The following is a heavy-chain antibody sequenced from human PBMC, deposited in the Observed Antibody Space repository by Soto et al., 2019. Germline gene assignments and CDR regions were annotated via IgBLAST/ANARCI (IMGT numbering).Heavy chain of an antibody. Sequence: SETLSLTCTVSGVSVSSGDYYWSWIRQPPGKGLEWIGYIHYSAGTDYSPSPKSRHTITDDTSKNQFSLRLSSVTAEDSAVYYCARDPNWYGDYYYGMGVWGQGTTVTVSS. CDR1: GVSVSSGDYY. V-gene: IGHV4-30-4*02. J-gene: IGHJ6*02. CDR3: ARDPNWYGDYYYGMGV. D-gene: IGHD1-20*01. CDR2: IHYSAGT.